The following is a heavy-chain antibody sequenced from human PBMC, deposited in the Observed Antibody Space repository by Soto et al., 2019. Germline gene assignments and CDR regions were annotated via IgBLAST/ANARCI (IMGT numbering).Heavy chain of an antibody. CDR1: GFTFSSYA. CDR3: ARDFKQLAVAYYYGMDV. D-gene: IGHD6-6*01. CDR2: ISYDGSNK. V-gene: IGHV3-30-3*01. Sequence: PGGSLRLSCAASGFTFSSYAMHWVRQAPGKGLEWVAVISYDGSNKYYADSVKGRFTISRDNSKNTLYLQMNSLRAEDTAVYYCARDFKQLAVAYYYGMDVWGQGTTVTVSS. J-gene: IGHJ6*02.